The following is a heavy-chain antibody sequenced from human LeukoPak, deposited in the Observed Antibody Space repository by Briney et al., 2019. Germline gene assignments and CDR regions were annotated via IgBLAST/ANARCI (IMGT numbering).Heavy chain of an antibody. Sequence: GGSLRLSCAASGFTFSTYGMHWVRQAPGKGLEWVAFIRYDGSNKYYADSVKGRFTISRDNSKNTLYLQMNSLRAEDTAVYYCVKDRGDYLVLLFDYWGQGTLVTVSS. V-gene: IGHV3-30*02. CDR3: VKDRGDYLVLLFDY. J-gene: IGHJ4*02. CDR1: GFTFSTYG. CDR2: IRYDGSNK. D-gene: IGHD3-10*01.